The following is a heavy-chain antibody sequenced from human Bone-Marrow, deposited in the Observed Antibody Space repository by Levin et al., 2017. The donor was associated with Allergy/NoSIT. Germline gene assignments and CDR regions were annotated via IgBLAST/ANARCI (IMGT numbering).Heavy chain of an antibody. J-gene: IGHJ6*02. CDR1: GFTFSSYG. V-gene: IGHV3-30*18. CDR3: AKDIITIFGVVMNYYGMDV. CDR2: VSYDGSNK. Sequence: TGGSLRLSCAASGFTFSSYGMHWVRQAPGKGLDWVAVVSYDGSNKFYADSVKGRFTISRDNSKNTVYLQMNSLRAEDTAVYYCAKDIITIFGVVMNYYGMDVWGQGTTVTVSS. D-gene: IGHD3-3*01.